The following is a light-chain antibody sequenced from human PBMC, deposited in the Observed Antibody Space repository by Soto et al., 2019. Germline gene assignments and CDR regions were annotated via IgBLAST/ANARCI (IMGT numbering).Light chain of an antibody. CDR1: SSDVGAYNL. J-gene: IGLJ1*01. CDR2: EVS. Sequence: ALTQPASVSGSPGQSITISCSGTSSDVGAYNLVSWYQQFPGKAPKLMIFEVSQRPSGVSSRFSGSKSGSTASLTISGLQADDEADYYCCSFAGGRNVFGTGTKVTVL. V-gene: IGLV2-23*02. CDR3: CSFAGGRNV.